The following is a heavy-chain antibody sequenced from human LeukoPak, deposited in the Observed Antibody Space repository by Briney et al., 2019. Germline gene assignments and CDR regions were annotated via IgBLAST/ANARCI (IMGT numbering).Heavy chain of an antibody. V-gene: IGHV3-21*01. CDR2: ISSSSSYI. J-gene: IGHJ3*02. Sequence: PGGSLRLSCAASGFTFSSYTMNWVRQSPGKGLEWVSAISSSSSYIYYADSVKGRFTISRHNAKRSLYLQMNSLRAEDTAVYYCAREMTYGSSAFDIWGQGTTVIVSS. CDR3: AREMTYGSSAFDI. CDR1: GFTFSSYT. D-gene: IGHD6-6*01.